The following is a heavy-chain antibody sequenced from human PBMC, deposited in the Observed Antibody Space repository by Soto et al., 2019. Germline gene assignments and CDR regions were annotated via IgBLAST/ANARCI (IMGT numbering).Heavy chain of an antibody. CDR2: ISSSSSYI. V-gene: IGHV3-21*01. J-gene: IGHJ6*03. Sequence: GGSLRLSCAASGFTFSSYSMNWVRQAPGKGLEWVSSISSSSSYIYYADSVKGRFTISRDNAKNSLYLQMNSLRAEDTAVYYCARGQGSLFYDTKGPRYYYYYMDVWGKGTTVTVSS. CDR3: ARGQGSLFYDTKGPRYYYYYMDV. D-gene: IGHD3-9*01. CDR1: GFTFSSYS.